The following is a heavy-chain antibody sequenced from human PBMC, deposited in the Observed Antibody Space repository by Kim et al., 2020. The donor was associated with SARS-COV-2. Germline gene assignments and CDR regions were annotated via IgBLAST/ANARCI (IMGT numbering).Heavy chain of an antibody. D-gene: IGHD3-22*01. CDR3: ARGVGSIHYDSSGYYGFGY. V-gene: IGHV3-30*04. CDR2: ISYDGSNK. CDR1: GFTFSSYA. Sequence: GGSLRLSCAASGFTFSSYAMHWVRQAPGKGLEWVAVISYDGSNKYYADSVKGRFTISRDNSKNTLYLQMNSLRAEDTAVYYCARGVGSIHYDSSGYYGFGYRGQRALVTASP. J-gene: IGHJ4*02.